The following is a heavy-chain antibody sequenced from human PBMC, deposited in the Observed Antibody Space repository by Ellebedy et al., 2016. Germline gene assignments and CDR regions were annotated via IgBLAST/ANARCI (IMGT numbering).Heavy chain of an antibody. Sequence: GGSLRLSCAASGFTFNNFAMSWVRQAPGQGLEWVSTISTIVTNTYYADPVKGRFTISRDNSKNTLYLQMNSLRAEDTAIYYCTKRGPNWTHDDYWGQGTLVTVSS. CDR1: GFTFNNFA. CDR2: ISTIVTNT. CDR3: TKRGPNWTHDDY. D-gene: IGHD1-1*01. J-gene: IGHJ4*02. V-gene: IGHV3-23*01.